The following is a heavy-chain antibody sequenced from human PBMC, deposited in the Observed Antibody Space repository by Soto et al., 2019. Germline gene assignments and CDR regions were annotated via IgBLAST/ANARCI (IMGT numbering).Heavy chain of an antibody. CDR3: AREQNIRRFDY. CDR1: GFTFNHYH. Sequence: GGSLRLSCAASGFTFNHYHMQWVRQAPGKGLEWVAVISYDGGNNYYADSVKGRFTISRDNSKNTLYLQMTSVRLDDTALYYCAREQNIRRFDYWGQGALVTVSS. J-gene: IGHJ4*02. V-gene: IGHV3-30*03. CDR2: ISYDGGNN.